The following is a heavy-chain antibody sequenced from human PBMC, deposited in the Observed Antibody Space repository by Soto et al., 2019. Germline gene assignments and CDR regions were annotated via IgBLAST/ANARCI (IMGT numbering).Heavy chain of an antibody. Sequence: QVQLVESGGGVVQPGRSLRLSCAASGFTFSSYGMHWVRQAPGKGLEWVAVIWYDGSNKYYADSVKGRFTISRDNSKNTLYLQMNSLRAEDTAVYYCARDPYYYDSGSWGTYFQHWGQGTLVTVSS. V-gene: IGHV3-33*01. CDR2: IWYDGSNK. CDR3: ARDPYYYDSGSWGTYFQH. J-gene: IGHJ1*01. D-gene: IGHD3-10*01. CDR1: GFTFSSYG.